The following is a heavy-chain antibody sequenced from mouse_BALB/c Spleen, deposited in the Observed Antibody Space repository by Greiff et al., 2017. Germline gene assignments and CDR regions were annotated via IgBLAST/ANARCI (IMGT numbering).Heavy chain of an antibody. CDR3: TRLITTDYYAMDY. CDR1: GYTFTSYW. V-gene: IGHV1-5*01. J-gene: IGHJ4*01. D-gene: IGHD2-4*01. Sequence: VQLKESGTVLARPGASVKMSCKASGYTFTSYWMHWVKQRPGQGLEWIGAIYPGNSDTSYNQKFKGKAKLTAVTSTSTAYMELSSLTNEDSAVYYCTRLITTDYYAMDYWGQGTSVTVSS. CDR2: IYPGNSDT.